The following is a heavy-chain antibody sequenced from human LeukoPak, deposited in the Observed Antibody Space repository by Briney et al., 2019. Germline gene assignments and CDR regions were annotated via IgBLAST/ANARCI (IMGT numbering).Heavy chain of an antibody. D-gene: IGHD5-24*01. CDR3: VSLKEMTTIDY. V-gene: IGHV4-39*01. J-gene: IGHJ4*02. Sequence: SETLSLTCIVSGGSIRSDIYYWGWIRQPPGKGLQWIGNIYYSGNTQYNPSLKSRVTMSVDTSENQFSLRLSSVAAEDTAVYYCVSLKEMTTIDYWGQGTRVTVSS. CDR2: IYYSGNT. CDR1: GGSIRSDIYY.